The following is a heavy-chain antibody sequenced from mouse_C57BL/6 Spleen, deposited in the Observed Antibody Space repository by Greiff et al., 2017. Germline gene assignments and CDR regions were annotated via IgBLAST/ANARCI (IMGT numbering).Heavy chain of an antibody. CDR2: IHPNSGST. CDR1: GYTFTSYW. CDR3: ARRHYYGSSDYAMYY. V-gene: IGHV1-64*01. Sequence: VQLQQPGAELVKPGASVKLSCKASGYTFTSYWMHWVKQRPGQGLEWIGMIHPNSGSTNYNEKFKSKATLTVDKSSSTAYMQLSSLTSEDSAVYYCARRHYYGSSDYAMYYWGQGTSVTVSS. D-gene: IGHD1-1*01. J-gene: IGHJ4*01.